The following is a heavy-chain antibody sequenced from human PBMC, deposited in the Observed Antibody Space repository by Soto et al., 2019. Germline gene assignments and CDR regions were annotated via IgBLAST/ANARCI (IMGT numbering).Heavy chain of an antibody. CDR1: GFTFSSYW. Sequence: SCAASGFTFSSYWMSWVRQAPGKGLEWVANIKQDGSEKYYVDSVKGRFTISRDNAKNSLYLQMNSLRAEDTAVYYCARDSRGGPIDYYFDYWGQGTLVTVSS. CDR2: IKQDGSEK. CDR3: ARDSRGGPIDYYFDY. J-gene: IGHJ4*02. V-gene: IGHV3-7*01. D-gene: IGHD6-13*01.